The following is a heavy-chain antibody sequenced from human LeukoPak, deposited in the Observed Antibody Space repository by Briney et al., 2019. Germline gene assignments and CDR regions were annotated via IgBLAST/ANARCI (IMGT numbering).Heavy chain of an antibody. CDR2: INSKSGGT. V-gene: IGHV1-2*02. CDR1: GYTFTDYH. J-gene: IGHJ5*02. Sequence: ASVKVSCKASGYTFTDYHIHWVRQAPGQGLEWMGWINSKSGGTNYAQKFQGRVTMTRDTSISTAYMELSRLRSDDMAVYYCARDIGQDNSGYRGCLDPWGQGTLVTVSS. CDR3: ARDIGQDNSGYRGCLDP. D-gene: IGHD3-22*01.